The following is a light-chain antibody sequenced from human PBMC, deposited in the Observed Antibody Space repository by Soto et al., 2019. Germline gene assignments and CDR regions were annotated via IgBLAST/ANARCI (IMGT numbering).Light chain of an antibody. V-gene: IGKV1-27*01. CDR2: AAS. Sequence: DIQMTQSPSSLPASVGDRVTITCQATQGISSYLAGYPQTPGKVPKLLMYAASTLHSGVPSRFSGGGSVTEFTLTISGLQPEDVASYYCQKRDAAPKTFGQGTKVEIK. CDR3: QKRDAAPKT. CDR1: QGISSY. J-gene: IGKJ1*01.